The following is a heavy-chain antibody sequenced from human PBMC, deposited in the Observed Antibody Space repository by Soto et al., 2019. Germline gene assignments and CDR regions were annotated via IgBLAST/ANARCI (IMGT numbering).Heavy chain of an antibody. V-gene: IGHV4-30-4*01. CDR3: ARALVVVAATHFDY. Sequence: SETLSLTCTVSGGSISSGDYYWSWIRQPPGKGLEWIGYIYYSGSTYYNPSLKSRVTISVDTSKNQFSLKLSSVTAADTAVYYCARALVVVAATHFDYWGQGTLVTVSS. CDR2: IYYSGST. D-gene: IGHD2-15*01. J-gene: IGHJ4*02. CDR1: GGSISSGDYY.